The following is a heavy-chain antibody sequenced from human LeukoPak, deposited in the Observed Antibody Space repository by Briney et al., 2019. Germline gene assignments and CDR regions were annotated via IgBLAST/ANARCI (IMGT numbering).Heavy chain of an antibody. CDR2: ISGSGGST. CDR1: GFTFSSYA. Sequence: GRSLRLSCAASGFTFSSYAMSWVRQAPGKGLEWVSAISGSGGSTYYADSVKGRFTISRGNSKNTLYLQMNSLRAEDTAVYYCAKDPRAIVTGLDDYWGQGTLVTVSS. J-gene: IGHJ4*02. CDR3: AKDPRAIVTGLDDY. V-gene: IGHV3-23*01. D-gene: IGHD4-11*01.